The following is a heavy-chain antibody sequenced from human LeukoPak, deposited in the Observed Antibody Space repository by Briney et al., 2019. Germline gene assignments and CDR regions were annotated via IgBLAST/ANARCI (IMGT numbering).Heavy chain of an antibody. Sequence: GGSLRLSCGASGFTFSSYSMNWVRQAPGKGLEWVSYISSSSSTIYYADSVKGRFTISRDNAKNSLYLQMNSLRAEDTAVYYCARDYYYGSGSYFDYWGQGTLVTVSS. V-gene: IGHV3-48*01. CDR2: ISSSSSTI. D-gene: IGHD3-10*01. J-gene: IGHJ4*02. CDR3: ARDYYYGSGSYFDY. CDR1: GFTFSSYS.